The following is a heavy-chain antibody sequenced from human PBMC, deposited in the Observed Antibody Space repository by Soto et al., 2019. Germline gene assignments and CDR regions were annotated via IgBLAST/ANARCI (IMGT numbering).Heavy chain of an antibody. CDR1: GGSISSYY. D-gene: IGHD4-4*01. Sequence: TLSLTCTVSGGSISSYYWSWIRQPPGKGLEWIGYIYYSGSTNYNPSLKSRVTISVDTSKNQFSLKLSSVTAADTAVYYCARLLHDYNKTGWFDPWGQGTLVTVSS. CDR3: ARLLHDYNKTGWFDP. J-gene: IGHJ5*02. V-gene: IGHV4-59*01. CDR2: IYYSGST.